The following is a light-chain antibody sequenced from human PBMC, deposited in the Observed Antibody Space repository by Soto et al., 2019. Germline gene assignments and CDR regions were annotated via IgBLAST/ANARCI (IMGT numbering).Light chain of an antibody. Sequence: EIVMTQSPATLSVSPGERATLSCRASQSVSSNLAWYQQKPGQAPRLLIYGASTRATGIPARFSGSGSGTEFTLTISSLQSEDFAVYYCQQYNNWPPLDTFGPGTKVD. J-gene: IGKJ3*01. V-gene: IGKV3-15*01. CDR1: QSVSSN. CDR3: QQYNNWPPLDT. CDR2: GAS.